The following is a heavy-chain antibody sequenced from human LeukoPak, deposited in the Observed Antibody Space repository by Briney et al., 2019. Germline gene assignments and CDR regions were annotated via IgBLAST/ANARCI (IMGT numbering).Heavy chain of an antibody. CDR2: INHSGST. Sequence: PSETLSLTCAVYGGSFSGYYWSWLRHPPGKGLEWIGEINHSGSTNCNPSLKSRVTISVDTSKTQFSLKLSSVTAADTAVYYCARRKYDFWSVYQYYFDYWGQGTLVTVSS. CDR1: GGSFSGYY. D-gene: IGHD3-3*01. CDR3: ARRKYDFWSVYQYYFDY. V-gene: IGHV4-34*01. J-gene: IGHJ4*02.